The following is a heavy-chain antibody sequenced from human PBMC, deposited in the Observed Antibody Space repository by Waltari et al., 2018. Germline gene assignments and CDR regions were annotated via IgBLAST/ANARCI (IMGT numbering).Heavy chain of an antibody. J-gene: IGHJ4*02. Sequence: VQLVESGGGLVQPGGSLRLSCSASDFSLRSYSMNWVRQAPGRGLEWGSYISNSGSTIYYADSVKGRFTISRDSAKNSLYLQMNSLRDEDTAVYYCARVVARDWGQGTLVTVSS. V-gene: IGHV3-48*02. CDR1: DFSLRSYS. CDR3: ARVVARD. CDR2: ISNSGSTI.